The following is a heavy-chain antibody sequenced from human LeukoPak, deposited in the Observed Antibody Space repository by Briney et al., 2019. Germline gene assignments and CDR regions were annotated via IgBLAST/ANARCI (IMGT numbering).Heavy chain of an antibody. V-gene: IGHV3-53*01. J-gene: IGHJ3*02. D-gene: IGHD1-26*01. CDR3: ARIEWERLGRAFDI. Sequence: GGSLRLSCAASGFTFSSYSMNWVRQAPGEGLEWVSSIYSAGATHYAESVKGRFTISRDNSKNTLYLQMNSLSAEDMAVYYCARIEWERLGRAFDIWGQGTMVTVSS. CDR1: GFTFSSYS. CDR2: IYSAGAT.